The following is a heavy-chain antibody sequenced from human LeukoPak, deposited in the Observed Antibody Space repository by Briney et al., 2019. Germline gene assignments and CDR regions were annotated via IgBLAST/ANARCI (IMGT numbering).Heavy chain of an antibody. CDR3: ARGLTVMSGYSGYDYPDY. V-gene: IGHV1-8*01. CDR1: GYTFTSYD. D-gene: IGHD5-12*01. J-gene: IGHJ4*02. CDR2: MNPNSGNT. Sequence: ASVKVSCKASGYTFTSYDINWVRQATGQGLEWMGWMNPNSGNTGYAQKFQGRVTMTRNTSISTAYMELSSLRSEDTAVYYCARGLTVMSGYSGYDYPDYWGQGTPVTVSS.